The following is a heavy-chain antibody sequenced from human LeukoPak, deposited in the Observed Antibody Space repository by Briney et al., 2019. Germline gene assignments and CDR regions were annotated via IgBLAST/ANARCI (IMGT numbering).Heavy chain of an antibody. CDR1: GYTFTSYY. J-gene: IGHJ3*02. Sequence: GASVKVSCKAPGYTFTSYYMHWVRQAPGQGLEWMGIINPSGGSTSYAQKFQGRVTMTRDTSTSTVYMELSSLRSEDTAVYYCARELRGYSYGYGDAFDIWGQGTMVTVSS. CDR3: ARELRGYSYGYGDAFDI. V-gene: IGHV1-46*01. CDR2: INPSGGST. D-gene: IGHD5-18*01.